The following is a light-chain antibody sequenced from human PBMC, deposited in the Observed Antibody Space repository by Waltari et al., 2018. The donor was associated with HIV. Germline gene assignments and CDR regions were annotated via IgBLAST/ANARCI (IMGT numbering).Light chain of an antibody. Sequence: TQSPATLSLSPGERATLSCRASQSVSSYLAWYQQHPGKAPKLMIYEVSKRPSGVPDRFSGSKSGNTASLTVSGLQAEDEADYYCSSYAGSNNYVFGTGTKVTVL. CDR1: SQSVSSY. CDR2: EVS. V-gene: IGLV2-8*01. J-gene: IGLJ1*01. CDR3: SSYAGSNNYV.